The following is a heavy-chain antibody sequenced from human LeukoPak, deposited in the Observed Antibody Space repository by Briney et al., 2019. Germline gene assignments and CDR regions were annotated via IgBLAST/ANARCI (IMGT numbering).Heavy chain of an antibody. Sequence: PGRSLRLSCAASGFTFSSYAMSWVRQAPGKGLEWVSAISGSGGSTYYADSVKGRFTISRDNSKNTLYLQMNSLRAEDTAVYYCAKGNRLNYYDSSGFDYWGQGTLVTVSS. CDR3: AKGNRLNYYDSSGFDY. CDR2: ISGSGGST. J-gene: IGHJ4*02. CDR1: GFTFSSYA. V-gene: IGHV3-23*01. D-gene: IGHD3-22*01.